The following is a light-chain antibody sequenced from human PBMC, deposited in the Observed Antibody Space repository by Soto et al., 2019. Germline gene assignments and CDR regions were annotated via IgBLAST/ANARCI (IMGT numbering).Light chain of an antibody. J-gene: IGKJ5*01. CDR3: QQRSNWPEVT. CDR2: GAS. V-gene: IGKV3-15*01. Sequence: EIVMTQSPATLSVSAGERATLSCRASQSVSNNLAWYQQKPGQSPRLLIYGASTRATGIPARFSGSGSGTEFTLTISSLQSEDFAVYYCQQRSNWPEVTFGQGTRLEIK. CDR1: QSVSNN.